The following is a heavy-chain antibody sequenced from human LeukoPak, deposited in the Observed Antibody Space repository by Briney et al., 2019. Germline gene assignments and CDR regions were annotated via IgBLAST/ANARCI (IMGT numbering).Heavy chain of an antibody. J-gene: IGHJ3*02. CDR3: ARAKDCSSITCSFDI. Sequence: GGSLRLSCAASAFPFHDYGMSWVRQAPGKGLEWASGINWNSGSTGYADSVKGRFTISRDNGKNSLYLQMNSLRAEDTALYYCARAKDCSSITCSFDIWGQGTMVTVSS. CDR2: INWNSGST. D-gene: IGHD2-2*01. CDR1: AFPFHDYG. V-gene: IGHV3-20*04.